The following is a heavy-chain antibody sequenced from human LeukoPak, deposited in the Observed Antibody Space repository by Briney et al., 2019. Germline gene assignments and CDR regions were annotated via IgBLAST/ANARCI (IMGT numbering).Heavy chain of an antibody. J-gene: IGHJ6*02. Sequence: GGSLRLSCAASGFTFDDYAMHWVRQAPGKGLEWVSGISWNSGSIGYADSVKGRFTISRDNAKNSLYLQMNSLRAEDTAVYYCARDHSMSYDSSGSKITYYYGMDVWGQGTTVTVSS. CDR3: ARDHSMSYDSSGSKITYYYGMDV. V-gene: IGHV3-9*01. CDR2: ISWNSGSI. D-gene: IGHD3-22*01. CDR1: GFTFDDYA.